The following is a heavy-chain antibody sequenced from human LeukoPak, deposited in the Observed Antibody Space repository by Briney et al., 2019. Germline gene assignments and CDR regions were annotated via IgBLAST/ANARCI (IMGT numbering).Heavy chain of an antibody. CDR1: GSTFSTYA. CDR2: ISGSGGST. Sequence: GGSLRLSCAASGSTFSTYAMSWVRQSPGKGLEWVSTISGSGGSTYYADSVKGRFTISRDNSKNALYLQMNSLRAEDTAVYYCAKEFYFATAVWGQGTTVTVS. CDR3: AKEFYFATAV. V-gene: IGHV3-23*01. D-gene: IGHD2-15*01. J-gene: IGHJ6*02.